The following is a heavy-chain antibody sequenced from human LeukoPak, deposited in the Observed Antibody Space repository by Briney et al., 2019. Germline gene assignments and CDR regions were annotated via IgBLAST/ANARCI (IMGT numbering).Heavy chain of an antibody. J-gene: IGHJ4*02. V-gene: IGHV3-53*01. CDR1: GFTVSSNY. Sequence: GGSLTLSCAASGFTVSSNYMNWVRQAPGKGLEWVSVIYNGGSIHYADSVKGRFTISSDNSQNTVYLQMNSLRAEDTAVYYCILTTVTTSVEYWGQGTLVTVSS. D-gene: IGHD4-17*01. CDR3: ILTTVTTSVEY. CDR2: IYNGGSI.